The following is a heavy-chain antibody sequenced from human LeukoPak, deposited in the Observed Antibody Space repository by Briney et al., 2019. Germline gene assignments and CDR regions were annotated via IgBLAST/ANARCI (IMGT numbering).Heavy chain of an antibody. J-gene: IGHJ4*02. CDR1: GFTFNSYA. Sequence: GSLKLFCAASGFTFNSYAMSWVRQAPGKGLEWVSAISGSGGCSYYADSVKGRFTLPSHRSKNPLHLQMNRLRADDTAVYYCAKIMAQYCSGGSCNEIDYWGQGTLVTVSS. CDR3: AKIMAQYCSGGSCNEIDY. V-gene: IGHV3-23*01. CDR2: ISGSGGCS. D-gene: IGHD2-15*01.